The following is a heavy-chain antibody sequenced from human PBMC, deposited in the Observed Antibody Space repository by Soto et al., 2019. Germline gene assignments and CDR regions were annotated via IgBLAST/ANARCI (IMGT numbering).Heavy chain of an antibody. Sequence: HPTGSQRLSCAASGCTISSYDFHWVRQATGKGLEWVSGIATTGDTYYAGSVKGRFIMSRENAKNSLYLQMNSLRAGDTAVYYCTRGADGFDYWGQGT. D-gene: IGHD3-16*01. J-gene: IGHJ4*02. CDR3: TRGADGFDY. V-gene: IGHV3-13*01. CDR1: GCTISSYD. CDR2: IATTGDT.